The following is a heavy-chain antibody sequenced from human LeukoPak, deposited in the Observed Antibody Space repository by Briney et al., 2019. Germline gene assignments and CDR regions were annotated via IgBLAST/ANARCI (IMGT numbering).Heavy chain of an antibody. CDR2: IYWDDDK. CDR1: GFSLSTSGVA. D-gene: IGHD3-9*01. J-gene: IGHJ4*02. V-gene: IGHV2-5*02. CDR3: AHRGLGILTGYYNYFDY. Sequence: ESGPTLVKPTQTLTLTCTFSGFSLSTSGVAVGCIRQPPGKALEWLALIYWDDDKRYSPSLNSRLTITKDTSKNQVVLTMTNMDPVDTATYYCAHRGLGILTGYYNYFDYWGQGTLVTVSS.